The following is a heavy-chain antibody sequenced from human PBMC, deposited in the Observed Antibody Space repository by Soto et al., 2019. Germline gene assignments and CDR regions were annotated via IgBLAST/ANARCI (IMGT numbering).Heavy chain of an antibody. Sequence: SETLSLSCSVSGESICNSRFYWAWIRQPPGEGLEWIGSIYHTGNAYYNPSLKSRVTISVDTSKNQFSLKVTSVTAADTALYYCARDYFDSSDYTTNWFDPWGQGTLVTVSS. CDR1: GESICNSRFY. J-gene: IGHJ5*02. CDR2: IYHTGNA. CDR3: ARDYFDSSDYTTNWFDP. V-gene: IGHV4-39*01. D-gene: IGHD3-22*01.